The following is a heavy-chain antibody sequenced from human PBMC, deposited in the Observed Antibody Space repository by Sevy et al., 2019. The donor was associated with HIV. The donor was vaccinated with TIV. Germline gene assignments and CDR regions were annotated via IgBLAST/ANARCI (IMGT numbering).Heavy chain of an antibody. V-gene: IGHV4-39*01. D-gene: IGHD3-16*02. CDR2: IYYSGST. CDR3: ARHISMITFGGVIVRGDYYMDV. J-gene: IGHJ6*03. CDR1: GGSISSSSYY. Sequence: SETLSLTCTVSGGSISSSSYYWGWIRQPPGKGLEWIGSIYYSGSTYCNPSLKSRVTISVDTSKNQFSLKLSSVTAADTAVYYCARHISMITFGGVIVRGDYYMDVWGKGTTVTVSS.